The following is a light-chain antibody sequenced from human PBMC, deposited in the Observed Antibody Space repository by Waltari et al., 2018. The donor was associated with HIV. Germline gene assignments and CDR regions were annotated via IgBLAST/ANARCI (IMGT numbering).Light chain of an antibody. J-gene: IGLJ3*02. Sequence: QSALTQPRSVSGSPGQSVTISCTGTSSDVGGYDSLPRYLQPPGKVPKLIIYEVIKRPSGDPDRFSGSKSGNTASLTISGLQTEDEADYFCCSYAGTYTYVLFGGGTKLTVL. CDR1: SSDVGGYDS. V-gene: IGLV2-11*01. CDR3: CSYAGTYTYVL. CDR2: EVI.